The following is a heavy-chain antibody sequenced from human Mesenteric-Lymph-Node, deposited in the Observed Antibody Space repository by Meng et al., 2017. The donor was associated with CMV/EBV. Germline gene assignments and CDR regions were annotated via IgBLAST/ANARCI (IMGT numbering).Heavy chain of an antibody. D-gene: IGHD2-2*01. CDR2: IYPGDSDT. CDR3: ARREGCSSTSCYGNGMDV. V-gene: IGHV5-51*01. Sequence: KVSCKGSGYSFTSYWIGWVRQMPGKGLEWMGIIYPGDSDTRYSPSFQGQVTISADKSISTAYLQWSSLKASDTAMYYCARREGCSSTSCYGNGMDVWGQGTTVTVSS. J-gene: IGHJ6*02. CDR1: GYSFTSYW.